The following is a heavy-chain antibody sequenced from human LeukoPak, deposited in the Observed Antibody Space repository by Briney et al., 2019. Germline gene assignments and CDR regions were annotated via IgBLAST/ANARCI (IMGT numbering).Heavy chain of an antibody. D-gene: IGHD3-10*01. V-gene: IGHV1-18*01. J-gene: IGHJ4*02. CDR2: ISAYNGNT. CDR3: ARDTGVLLWFGTKSYYFDY. Sequence: ASVKVSCKASGYTFTSYGISWVRQAPGQGLEWMGWISAYNGNTNYAQKLQGRVTMTTDTSTSTAYMELRSLRSDDTAVYYCARDTGVLLWFGTKSYYFDYWGQGTLVTVSS. CDR1: GYTFTSYG.